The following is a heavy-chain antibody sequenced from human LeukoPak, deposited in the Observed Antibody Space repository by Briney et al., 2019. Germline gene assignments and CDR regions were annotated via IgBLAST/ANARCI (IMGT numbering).Heavy chain of an antibody. Sequence: SETLSLTCTVSGDSVSSDSYYWSWIRQPRGKGLEWIGYIYYSGSTKYNPSLKSRVTISVDTSKNQISLKLSSVTAADTAVYYCARDSRGYYDSSGYFDYWGQGTLVTVSS. CDR3: ARDSRGYYDSSGYFDY. CDR1: GDSVSSDSYY. V-gene: IGHV4-61*01. CDR2: IYYSGST. J-gene: IGHJ4*02. D-gene: IGHD3-22*01.